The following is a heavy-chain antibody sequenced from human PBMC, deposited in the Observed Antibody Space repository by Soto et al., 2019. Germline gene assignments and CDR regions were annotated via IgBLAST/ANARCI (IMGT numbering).Heavy chain of an antibody. CDR2: IWYDGSNK. D-gene: IGHD1-26*01. Sequence: GGSLRLSCAASGFTFSSYAMHWVRQAPGKGLEWVAVIWYDGSNKYYADSVKGRFTISRDNSKNTLYLQMNSLRAEDTAVYYCARAQSSGSYYSDYWGQGTLVTVSS. CDR3: ARAQSSGSYYSDY. J-gene: IGHJ4*02. V-gene: IGHV3-33*01. CDR1: GFTFSSYA.